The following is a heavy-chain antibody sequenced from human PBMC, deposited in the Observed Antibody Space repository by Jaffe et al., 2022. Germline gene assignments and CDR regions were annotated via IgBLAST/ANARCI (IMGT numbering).Heavy chain of an antibody. J-gene: IGHJ6*03. D-gene: IGHD5-18*01. CDR3: ARDSLRYYYYYMDV. CDR1: GFTVSSNY. CDR2: IYSGGST. Sequence: EVQLVESGGGLVQPGGSLRLSCAASGFTVSSNYMSWVRQAPGKGLEWVSVIYSGGSTYYADSVKGRFTISRDNSKNTLYLQMNSLRAEDTAVYYCARDSLRYYYYYMDVWGKGTTVTVSS. V-gene: IGHV3-66*02.